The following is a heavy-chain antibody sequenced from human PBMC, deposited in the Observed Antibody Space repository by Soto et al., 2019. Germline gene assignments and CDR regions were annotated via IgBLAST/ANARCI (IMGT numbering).Heavy chain of an antibody. Sequence: EVQLVESGGGLVQPGGSLRLSCAASGFTVSSNYMSWVRQAPGKGLEWVSVIYSGGSTYYADSVKGRFTISRHNSKNTLYLQMNSLRAEDTAVYYCARDRTKRHYNGGEFYYYYYMDVWGKGTTVTVSS. V-gene: IGHV3-53*04. CDR2: IYSGGST. D-gene: IGHD3-16*01. J-gene: IGHJ6*03. CDR3: ARDRTKRHYNGGEFYYYYYMDV. CDR1: GFTVSSNY.